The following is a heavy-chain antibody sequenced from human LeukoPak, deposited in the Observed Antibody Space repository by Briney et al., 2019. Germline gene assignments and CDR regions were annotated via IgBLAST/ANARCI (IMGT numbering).Heavy chain of an antibody. D-gene: IGHD3-10*01. J-gene: IGHJ4*02. Sequence: PSETLSLTCAVYGGSFSGYYWSWIRQPPGKGLEWIGEINHSGSTNYNPSLKSRVTISVDTSKNQFSLKLSSVTAADTAVYYCARGGNPRGDFDYWGQGTLVTVSS. CDR2: INHSGST. CDR3: ARGGNPRGDFDY. CDR1: GGSFSGYY. V-gene: IGHV4-34*01.